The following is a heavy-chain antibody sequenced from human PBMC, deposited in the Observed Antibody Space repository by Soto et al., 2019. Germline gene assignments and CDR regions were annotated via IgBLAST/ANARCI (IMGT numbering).Heavy chain of an antibody. CDR1: GYAFTGYA. V-gene: IGHV1-3*01. Sequence: PLVKVSCKASGYAFTGYAMHWVRQAPGQRLEWMGWINAGNGNTKYSQKFQGRVTITRDTSASTAYMELSSLRSEDTAVYYCAREGSFLATVTGYGMYGWGQGTKVT. D-gene: IGHD4-4*01. CDR2: INAGNGNT. J-gene: IGHJ6*02. CDR3: AREGSFLATVTGYGMYG.